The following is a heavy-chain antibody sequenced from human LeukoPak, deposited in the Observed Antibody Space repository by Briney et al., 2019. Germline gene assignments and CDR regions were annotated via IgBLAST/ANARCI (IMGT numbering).Heavy chain of an antibody. Sequence: GGSLRLSCAPSGFIVSNNYMTWVRQAPGKGLEWVSVIYSGGSTYYADSVKGRFTISRDNSKNTLYLQMNSLRAEDTAVYYCAKLRDTAMAYYFDYWGQGTLVTVSS. J-gene: IGHJ4*02. D-gene: IGHD5-18*01. CDR1: GFIVSNNY. CDR3: AKLRDTAMAYYFDY. V-gene: IGHV3-53*01. CDR2: IYSGGST.